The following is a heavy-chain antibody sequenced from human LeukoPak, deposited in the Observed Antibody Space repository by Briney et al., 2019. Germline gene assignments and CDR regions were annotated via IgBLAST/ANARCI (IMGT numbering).Heavy chain of an antibody. CDR3: ASLGYMGFDY. CDR2: IYHSGST. J-gene: IGHJ4*02. CDR1: GYSISSGYY. V-gene: IGHV4-38-2*02. D-gene: IGHD5-24*01. Sequence: SETLSLTCTVSGYSISSGYYWGWIRQPPGKGLEWIGSIYHSGSTYYNPSLKSRVTISVDTSKNQFSLKLSSVTAADTAVYYCASLGYMGFDYWGQGTLVTVSS.